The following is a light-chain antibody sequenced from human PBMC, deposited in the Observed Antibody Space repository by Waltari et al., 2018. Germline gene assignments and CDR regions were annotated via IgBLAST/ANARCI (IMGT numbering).Light chain of an antibody. J-gene: IGKJ1*01. CDR2: KAA. CDR3: LQYSNYSWT. V-gene: IGKV1-5*03. CDR1: QSISSW. Sequence: DVQLTHSPSTLSASVGDRVTIPCRASQSISSWLAWYQKKPGQAPQVLIYKAATLQSGVPSRFSGSGSGTEFTLTIDSLQPDDVATYYCLQYSNYSWTFGQGTKVEIK.